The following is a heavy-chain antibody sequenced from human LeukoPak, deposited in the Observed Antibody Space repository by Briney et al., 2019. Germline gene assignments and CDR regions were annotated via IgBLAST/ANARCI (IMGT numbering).Heavy chain of an antibody. CDR1: GFTFDDYG. CDR3: ARLKGYYDFWSGPVDY. J-gene: IGHJ4*02. D-gene: IGHD3-3*01. V-gene: IGHV3-20*04. Sequence: GGSLRLSCAASGFTFDDYGMSWVRQAPGKGLEWVSGINWNGGSTGYADSVKGRFTISRDNAKNSLYLQMNSLRAEDTALYYCARLKGYYDFWSGPVDYWGQGTLVTVSS. CDR2: INWNGGST.